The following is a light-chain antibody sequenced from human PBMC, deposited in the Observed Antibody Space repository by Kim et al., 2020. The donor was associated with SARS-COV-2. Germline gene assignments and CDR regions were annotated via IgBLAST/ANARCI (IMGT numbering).Light chain of an antibody. CDR2: DAS. Sequence: DIQMTQSPSSLSVSVGDRITITCQASQEINTYLSWFQQKPGKAPKLLIYDASNLETGVPSRFSGGGSGTHFTFTISSLQPEDIVTYFCQQYHDLPFTFGQGTKLEI. CDR1: QEINTY. V-gene: IGKV1-33*01. CDR3: QQYHDLPFT. J-gene: IGKJ2*01.